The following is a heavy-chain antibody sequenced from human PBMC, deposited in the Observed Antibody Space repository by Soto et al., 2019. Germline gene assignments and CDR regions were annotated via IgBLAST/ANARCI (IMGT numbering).Heavy chain of an antibody. CDR3: AHRHELGSFDI. Sequence: SGPTLVNPTQTLTLTCTFSGFSLSTRAVVVGWIRQPPGKALEWLALIYWNDDKRYSPSLKNRLTITKDTSKNHVVLTMTNMDPVDTATYYCAHRHELGSFDIWGQGTKVTVSS. V-gene: IGHV2-5*01. CDR1: GFSLSTRAVV. D-gene: IGHD1-26*01. J-gene: IGHJ3*02. CDR2: IYWNDDK.